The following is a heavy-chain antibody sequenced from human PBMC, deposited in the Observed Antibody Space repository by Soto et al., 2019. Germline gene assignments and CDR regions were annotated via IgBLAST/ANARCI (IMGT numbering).Heavy chain of an antibody. J-gene: IGHJ5*02. CDR2: TYYRSKWYN. D-gene: IGHD1-7*01. Sequence: PSQTLSLTCAISGDSVSSNSAAWNWIRQSPSRGLEWLGRTYYRSKWYNDYAVSVKSRITINPDTSKNQFSLQLNSVTPEDTAVYYCARGMYNWNYGWSDWFGPWGQGTLVTVSS. V-gene: IGHV6-1*01. CDR1: GDSVSSNSAA. CDR3: ARGMYNWNYGWSDWFGP.